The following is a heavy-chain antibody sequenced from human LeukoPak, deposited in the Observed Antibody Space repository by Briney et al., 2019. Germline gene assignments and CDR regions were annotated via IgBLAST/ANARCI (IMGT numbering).Heavy chain of an antibody. CDR1: GLTLSNYA. D-gene: IGHD3-9*01. V-gene: IGHV3-23*01. Sequence: GGSLRLSCAASGLTLSNYAMIWVRQAPGKGLEWVSSISASGGTTYYADSVKGRFTISRDNPKNTLYLQMSSLSAEDTAIYYCAKDSKRYLLDCYMDVWGKGTTVTVSS. J-gene: IGHJ6*03. CDR3: AKDSKRYLLDCYMDV. CDR2: ISASGGTT.